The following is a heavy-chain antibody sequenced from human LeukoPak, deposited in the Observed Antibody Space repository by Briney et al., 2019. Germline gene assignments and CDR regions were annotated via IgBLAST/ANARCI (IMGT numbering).Heavy chain of an antibody. V-gene: IGHV4-59*08. CDR1: GGSLRSYC. Sequence: SETLSLTCTVSGGSLRSYCWNWIRQPPGKGLEWIGYIYYSGSTDYNPSLRSRVTISVDTSKNQFSLKLSSVTAADTAVYYCARHRYRSGSDWIDPWGQGTLVTVSS. J-gene: IGHJ5*02. CDR3: ARHRYRSGSDWIDP. D-gene: IGHD1-26*01. CDR2: IYYSGST.